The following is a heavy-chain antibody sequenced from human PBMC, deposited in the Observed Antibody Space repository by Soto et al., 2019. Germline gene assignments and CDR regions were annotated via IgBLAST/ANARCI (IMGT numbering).Heavy chain of an antibody. D-gene: IGHD2-15*01. CDR2: IYYSGST. CDR1: GGSISSGGYY. CDR3: ARDAARYCSGGSCQRPYYYYGMDV. V-gene: IGHV4-31*03. J-gene: IGHJ6*02. Sequence: SETPSLTCTVSGGSISSGGYYWSWIRQHPGKGLEWIGYIYYSGSTYYNPSLKSRVTISVDTSKNQFSLKLSSVTAADTAVYYCARDAARYCSGGSCQRPYYYYGMDVWGQGTTVTVSS.